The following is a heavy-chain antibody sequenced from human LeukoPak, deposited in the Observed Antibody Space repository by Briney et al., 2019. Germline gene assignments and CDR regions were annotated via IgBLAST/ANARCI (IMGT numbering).Heavy chain of an antibody. CDR2: FFYSGNT. D-gene: IGHD1-26*01. Sequence: SETLSLTCTVSGGSISRSSYYWGWIRQTPGKGLEWMGSFFYSGNTYYNPSLNSRVTISVETSKNQFSLRLSSVTAADTAVYYCARVLWEPYYFDYWGQGTLVTVSS. CDR1: GGSISRSSYY. CDR3: ARVLWEPYYFDY. V-gene: IGHV4-39*01. J-gene: IGHJ4*02.